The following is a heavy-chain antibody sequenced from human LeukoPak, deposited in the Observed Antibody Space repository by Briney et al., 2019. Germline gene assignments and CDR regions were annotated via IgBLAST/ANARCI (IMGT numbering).Heavy chain of an antibody. CDR3: ARKYYFDY. V-gene: IGHV3-48*01. CDR1: GFTFSSYG. Sequence: GGSLRLSCAASGFTFSSYGMHWVRQAPGKGLEWVSYISSTSTIYYADSVKGRFTISRDNAKNSLYLQMNSLRAEDTAVYYCARKYYFDYWGQGTLVTVSS. J-gene: IGHJ4*02. CDR2: ISSTSTI.